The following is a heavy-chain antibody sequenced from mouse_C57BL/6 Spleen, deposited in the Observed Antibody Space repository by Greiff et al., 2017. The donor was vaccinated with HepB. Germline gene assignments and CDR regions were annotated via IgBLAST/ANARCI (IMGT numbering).Heavy chain of an antibody. J-gene: IGHJ1*03. CDR1: GYSITSGYY. CDR2: ISYDGSN. V-gene: IGHV3-6*01. Sequence: EVQLVESGPGLVKPSQSLSLTCSVTGYSITSGYYWNWIRQFPGNKLEWMGYISYDGSNNYNPSLKNRISITRDTSKNQFFLKLNSVTTEDTATYYCARVRLDWYFDVWGTGTTVTVSS. CDR3: ARVRLDWYFDV. D-gene: IGHD3-2*02.